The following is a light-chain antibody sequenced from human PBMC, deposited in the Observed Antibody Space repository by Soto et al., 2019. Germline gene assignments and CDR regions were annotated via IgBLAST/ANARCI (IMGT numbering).Light chain of an antibody. Sequence: IQMTQSPSSLSASTGDRVSITCRATQDIGTYLAWYQQIPGKAPKLLIYDASTLQTGVPSRFSGSGSGTDFTLTISYLQSEDFGTYYCQQFYNYPRTFGQGTKV. CDR1: QDIGTY. CDR2: DAS. J-gene: IGKJ1*01. V-gene: IGKV1-8*01. CDR3: QQFYNYPRT.